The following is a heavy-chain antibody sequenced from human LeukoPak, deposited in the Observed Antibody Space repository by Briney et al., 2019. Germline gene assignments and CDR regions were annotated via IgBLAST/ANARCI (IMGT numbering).Heavy chain of an antibody. V-gene: IGHV4-59*08. CDR2: IYYSGST. Sequence: SETLSLTCTVSGGSISGYFWSWIRQPPGKGLEWIGYIYYSGSTSYNPSLKSRVTISVDTSKNQFSLKLTSVTAADTAVYHCAIHGVYNWNDYAFDVWGQGTMVTVSS. CDR3: AIHGVYNWNDYAFDV. D-gene: IGHD1-1*01. J-gene: IGHJ3*01. CDR1: GGSISGYF.